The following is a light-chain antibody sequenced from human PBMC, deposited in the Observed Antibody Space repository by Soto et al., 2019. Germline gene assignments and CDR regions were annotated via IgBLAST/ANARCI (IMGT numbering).Light chain of an antibody. J-gene: IGKJ3*01. CDR3: QHYGSSFT. V-gene: IGKV3-20*01. Sequence: EIVLTQSPGTLSLSPGERATLSCRASQSVSSSYLAWYQQKPGQAPTLLIYGASSRATGIPDRFSGSGSGTDFTLTISRLEPEDFAVYYCQHYGSSFTFGPGTKVDIK. CDR1: QSVSSSY. CDR2: GAS.